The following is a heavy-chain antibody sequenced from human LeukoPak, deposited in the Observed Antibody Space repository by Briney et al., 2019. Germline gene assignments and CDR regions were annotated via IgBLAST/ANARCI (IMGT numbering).Heavy chain of an antibody. CDR3: ARDRSYYDILTGYYSPYDY. V-gene: IGHV1-18*01. CDR2: ISAYNGNT. J-gene: IGHJ4*02. D-gene: IGHD3-9*01. Sequence: ASVKLSCTASGYTFTSYGISWVRQAPGQGLEWMGWISAYNGNTNYAQKLQGRVTMTTDTSTSTAYMELRSLRSDDTAVYYCARDRSYYDILTGYYSPYDYWGQGTLVTVSS. CDR1: GYTFTSYG.